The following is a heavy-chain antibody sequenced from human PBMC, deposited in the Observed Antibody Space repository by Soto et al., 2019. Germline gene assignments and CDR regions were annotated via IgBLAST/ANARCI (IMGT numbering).Heavy chain of an antibody. CDR1: GYTLTELS. J-gene: IGHJ5*02. V-gene: IGHV1-24*01. CDR2: FDPEDGET. Sequence: ASVKVSCKVSGYTLTELSIHWVRQAPGKGLEWMGGFDPEDGETIYAQKFQGRVTMTEDTSTDTAYMELSSLRSEDTAVYYCATEGGSYQSNWFDPWGQGTLVTVSS. CDR3: ATEGGSYQSNWFDP. D-gene: IGHD1-26*01.